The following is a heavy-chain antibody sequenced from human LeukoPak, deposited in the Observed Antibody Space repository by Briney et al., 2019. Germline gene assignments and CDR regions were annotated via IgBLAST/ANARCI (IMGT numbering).Heavy chain of an antibody. CDR3: ASRGTTGTTNPGGPARGGWFDP. Sequence: ASVKVSCKASGYTFTSYAMNWVRQAPGQGLEWMGWINTNTGNPTYAQGFTGRFVFSLDTSVSTAYLQISSLKAEDTAVYYCASRGTTGTTNPGGPARGGWFDPWGQGTLVTVSS. D-gene: IGHD1-1*01. J-gene: IGHJ5*02. CDR1: GYTFTSYA. CDR2: INTNTGNP. V-gene: IGHV7-4-1*02.